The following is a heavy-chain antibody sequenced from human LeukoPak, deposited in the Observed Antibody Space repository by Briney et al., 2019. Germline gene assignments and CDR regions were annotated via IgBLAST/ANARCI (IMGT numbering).Heavy chain of an antibody. Sequence: SVKVSCKASGYTFTSYDINWVRQAPGQGLEWMGGIIPIFGTANYAQKFQGRVTITADESTSTAYMELSSLRSEDTAVYYCARDYYGSGSYYNDGDYWGQGTLVTVSS. CDR1: GYTFTSYD. CDR3: ARDYYGSGSYYNDGDY. CDR2: IIPIFGTA. J-gene: IGHJ4*02. D-gene: IGHD3-10*01. V-gene: IGHV1-69*13.